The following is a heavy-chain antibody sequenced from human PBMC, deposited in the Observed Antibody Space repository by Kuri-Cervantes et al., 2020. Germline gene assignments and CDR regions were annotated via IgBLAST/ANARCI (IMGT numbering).Heavy chain of an antibody. J-gene: IGHJ6*03. CDR2: INHSGST. D-gene: IGHD1-26*01. V-gene: IGHV4-34*01. Sequence: SQTLSLTCAVYGGSFSGYYWSWIRQPPGKGLEWIGEINHSGSTNYNPSLKSRVTISVDASKNQFSLKVSPVSAADTAVYYCARAGGATSWDYYYMDVWGRGTTVTVSS. CDR3: ARAGGATSWDYYYMDV. CDR1: GGSFSGYY.